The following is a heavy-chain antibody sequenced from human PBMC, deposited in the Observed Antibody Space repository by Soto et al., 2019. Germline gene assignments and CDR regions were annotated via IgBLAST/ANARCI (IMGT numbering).Heavy chain of an antibody. CDR3: ARDKRITMVRGVMEDAFDI. V-gene: IGHV3-21*01. J-gene: IGHJ3*02. Sequence: GGSLRLSCAASGFTFSSYSMNWVRQAPGKGLEWVSSISSSSSYIYYADSVKGRFTISRDNAKNSLYLQMNSLRAEDTAVYYCARDKRITMVRGVMEDAFDIWGQGTMVTVSS. D-gene: IGHD3-10*01. CDR2: ISSSSSYI. CDR1: GFTFSSYS.